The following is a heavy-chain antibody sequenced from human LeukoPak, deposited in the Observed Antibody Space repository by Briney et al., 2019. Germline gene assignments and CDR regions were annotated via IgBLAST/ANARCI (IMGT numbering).Heavy chain of an antibody. J-gene: IGHJ4*02. CDR1: GGSISSSSNY. CDR3: ARPHDYGDYLFDY. Sequence: PSETLSLTCTVSGGSISSSSNYWGWIRQPPGKGLEWIGSIYYSGSTYYNPSLKSRVTISVDTSKNQFSLKLSSVTAADTAVYYCARPHDYGDYLFDYWGQGTLVTVSS. V-gene: IGHV4-39*01. CDR2: IYYSGST. D-gene: IGHD4-17*01.